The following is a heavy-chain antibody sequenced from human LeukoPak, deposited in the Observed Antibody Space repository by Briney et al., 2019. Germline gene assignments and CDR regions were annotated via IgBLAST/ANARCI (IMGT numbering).Heavy chain of an antibody. D-gene: IGHD3-9*01. CDR3: ARDGDILTGYYTNNWFDP. CDR2: INRNSGDA. J-gene: IGHJ5*02. CDR1: GYTFTGYY. V-gene: IGHV1-2*02. Sequence: ASVKVSCKASGYTFTGYYIHWVRQAPGQGLEWMGWINRNSGDANYAQKFQGRVTMTRDTSISTAYMELSRLRSDDTAVYYCARDGDILTGYYTNNWFDPWGQGTLVTVSS.